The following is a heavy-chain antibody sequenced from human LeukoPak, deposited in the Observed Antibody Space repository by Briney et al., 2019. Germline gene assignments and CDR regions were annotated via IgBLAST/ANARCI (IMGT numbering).Heavy chain of an antibody. J-gene: IGHJ4*02. V-gene: IGHV3-7*01. CDR3: AYLVDY. CDR2: INQDGSEK. D-gene: IGHD2-21*01. Sequence: GGSLRLSCAASGFTFSNYWMSWVRQAPGKGLEWVANINQDGSEKYYVDSVRGRFTISRDNAKNSLYLQMNSLRAEDTAVYYCAYLVDYWGQGTLVTVSS. CDR1: GFTFSNYW.